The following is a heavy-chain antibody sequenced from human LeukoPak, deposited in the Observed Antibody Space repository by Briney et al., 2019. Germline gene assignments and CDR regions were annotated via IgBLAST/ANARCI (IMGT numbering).Heavy chain of an antibody. Sequence: GGSLRLSCVGSGFSFSSFVMTWVRRAPGKGLEWVSTIYGGGANTFYADSVKGRFTISRDDSKNMQFLQMDSLRPEDTAVYFCAKRITVAAGIYFDSWGQGTLVTVSS. CDR2: IYGGGANT. CDR1: GFSFSSFV. V-gene: IGHV3-23*01. CDR3: AKRITVAAGIYFDS. J-gene: IGHJ4*02. D-gene: IGHD6-19*01.